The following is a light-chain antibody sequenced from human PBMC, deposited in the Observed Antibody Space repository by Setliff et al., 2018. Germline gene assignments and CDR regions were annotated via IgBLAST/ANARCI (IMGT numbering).Light chain of an antibody. Sequence: QSALTQPASVSGSPGQSITISCTGTSSDVGGYDFVSWYQQHPGKAPKLMILDVLNRPSGVSDRFSGSKSGNTASLTITGLQAEDEADYYCSSYTSSSTLFGTGTKVTVL. CDR3: SSYTSSSTL. J-gene: IGLJ1*01. V-gene: IGLV2-14*03. CDR1: SSDVGGYDF. CDR2: DVL.